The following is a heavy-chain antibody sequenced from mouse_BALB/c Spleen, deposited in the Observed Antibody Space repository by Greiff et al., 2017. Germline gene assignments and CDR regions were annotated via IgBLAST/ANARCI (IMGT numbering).Heavy chain of an antibody. V-gene: IGHV5-9-3*01. CDR3: ASGSWDWFAY. Sequence: DVQLVESGGGLVKPGGSLKLSCAASGFTFSSYAMSWVRQTPEKRLEWVATISSGGNYTYYPDSVKGRFTISRDNAKNTLYLQMSSLRSEDTAMYYCASGSWDWFAYWGQGTLVTVSA. CDR2: ISSGGNYT. D-gene: IGHD4-1*01. J-gene: IGHJ3*01. CDR1: GFTFSSYA.